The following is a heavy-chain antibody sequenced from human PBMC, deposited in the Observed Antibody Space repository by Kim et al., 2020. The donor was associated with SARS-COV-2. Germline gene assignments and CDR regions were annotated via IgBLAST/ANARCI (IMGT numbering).Heavy chain of an antibody. Sequence: GGSLRLSCAASGFTFSSYGMHWVRQAPGKGLEWVAVIWYDGSNKFYADSVKGRFTISRDNSKNTLYLQKNSLRAEDTAVYYCARGAGYNVLDAFGIWDQGTMDTVSS. J-gene: IGHJ3*02. CDR2: IWYDGSNK. CDR1: GFTFSSYG. D-gene: IGHD3-9*01. CDR3: ARGAGYNVLDAFGI. V-gene: IGHV3-33*01.